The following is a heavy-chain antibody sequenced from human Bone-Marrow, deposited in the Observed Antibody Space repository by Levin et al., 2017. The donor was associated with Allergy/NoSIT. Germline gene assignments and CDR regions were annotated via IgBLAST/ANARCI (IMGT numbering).Heavy chain of an antibody. CDR3: ARDDTDCSTTSCNYFYFYGVDV. CDR2: ISRDGSRT. V-gene: IGHV3-30*03. CDR1: GFTFSHYG. Sequence: GESLKISCTASGFTFSHYGMHWVRQAPGKGLEWVATISRDGSRTYHLDSMKGRVSISRDNARNTVYLEMNGLRRDDTAVYYCARDDTDCSTTSCNYFYFYGVDVWGQGTTVRVS. D-gene: IGHD2-2*01. J-gene: IGHJ6*02.